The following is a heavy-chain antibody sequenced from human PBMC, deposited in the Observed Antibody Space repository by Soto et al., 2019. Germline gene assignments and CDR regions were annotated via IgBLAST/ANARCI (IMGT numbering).Heavy chain of an antibody. CDR3: ASESLGGNHY. V-gene: IGHV4-59*01. Sequence: QVQLQESGPGLVKPSETLSLTCTVSGGSISSYYWSWIRQPPGKGPEWIGYIYYSGSTNYNPSLKSRVTISVDTSKNQFSLKLSSVTAADTAVYYCASESLGGNHYWGQGTLVTVSS. J-gene: IGHJ4*02. CDR1: GGSISSYY. CDR2: IYYSGST. D-gene: IGHD2-15*01.